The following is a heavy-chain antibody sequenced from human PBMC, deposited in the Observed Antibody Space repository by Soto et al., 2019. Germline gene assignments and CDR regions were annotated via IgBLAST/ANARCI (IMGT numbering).Heavy chain of an antibody. D-gene: IGHD4-17*01. J-gene: IGHJ3*02. CDR1: GGSISSSNW. CDR2: IYHSGST. V-gene: IGHV4-4*02. CDR3: ARGYGGNSDDAFDI. Sequence: QVQLQESGPGLVKPSGTLSLTCAVSGGSISSSNWWSWVRQPPGNGLEWIGEIYHSGSTHYNPSLKSRVTRSVDKSKNQFSLKLSSVTASHTAVYYCARGYGGNSDDAFDIWGQGTMVTVSS.